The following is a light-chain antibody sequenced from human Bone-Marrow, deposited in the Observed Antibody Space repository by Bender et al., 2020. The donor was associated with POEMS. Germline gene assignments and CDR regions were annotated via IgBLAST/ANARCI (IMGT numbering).Light chain of an antibody. J-gene: IGLJ3*02. CDR2: EVT. CDR1: SSDIGYYNS. V-gene: IGLV2-14*01. Sequence: QSALTQPASVSGSPGQSITIYCTGTSSDIGYYNSVSWYQQYPGRAPRLMIYEVTKRPSGISSRFSGSKSGNTASLTISGLQAEDEADYFCISYTSSSTLVFGGGTKLTVL. CDR3: ISYTSSSTLV.